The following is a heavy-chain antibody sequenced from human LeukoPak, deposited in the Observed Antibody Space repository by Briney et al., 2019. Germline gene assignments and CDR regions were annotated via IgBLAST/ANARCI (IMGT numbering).Heavy chain of an antibody. D-gene: IGHD3-16*01. CDR2: INPNSGGT. CDR3: ATQRGSYLWGTDFDY. J-gene: IGHJ4*02. CDR1: GYTFTGYY. V-gene: IGHV1-2*02. Sequence: VASVKVSCKASGYTFTGYYMHWVRQAPGQGLEWMGWINPNSGGTNYAQKFQGRVTMTGDTSISTAYMELSRLRSDDTAVYYCATQRGSYLWGTDFDYWGQGTLVTVSS.